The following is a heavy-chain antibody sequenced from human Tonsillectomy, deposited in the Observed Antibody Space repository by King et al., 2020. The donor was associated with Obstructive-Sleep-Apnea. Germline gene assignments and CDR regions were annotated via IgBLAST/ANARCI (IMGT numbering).Heavy chain of an antibody. V-gene: IGHV4-59*08. J-gene: IGHJ4*02. CDR2: IYYSGTT. CDR3: ATGGYCSSTSCLGDY. D-gene: IGHD2-2*01. CDR1: GGSINNYY. Sequence: VQLQESGPGLVKPSETLSLTCTVSGGSINNYYWSWIRQPPGKGLEWIGYIYYSGTTNYNPSLKSRVTISLDTSKTQFSLKLSSVTAADTAVYYCATGGYCSSTSCLGDYWGQGTLVTVSS.